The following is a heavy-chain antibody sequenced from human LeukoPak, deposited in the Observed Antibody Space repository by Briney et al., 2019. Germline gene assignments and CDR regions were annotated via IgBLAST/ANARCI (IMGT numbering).Heavy chain of an antibody. V-gene: IGHV3-53*04. CDR2: IDSSGST. CDR1: GFTVSSNY. CDR3: ARDRMAARLGSHYYYGMDV. J-gene: IGHJ6*02. Sequence: GGFLRLSCAASGFTVSSNYISWVRQAPGKGLEWVSGIDSSGSTDFANSVKGRFTISRNNFKNTVNLLMNSLRAEDTAVYYCARDRMAARLGSHYYYGMDVWGQGTTVTVSS. D-gene: IGHD6-6*01.